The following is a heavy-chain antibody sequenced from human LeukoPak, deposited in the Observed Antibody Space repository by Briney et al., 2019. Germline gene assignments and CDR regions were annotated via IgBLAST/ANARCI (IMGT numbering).Heavy chain of an antibody. J-gene: IGHJ4*02. CDR2: ITRSSIYI. V-gene: IGHV3-21*01. Sequence: GGSLRLSCAASRFTFSSYSLKWVRQAPGKGLEWVSSITRSSIYIYYADSVKGRFTISRDNAKNSLYLQMNSLRAEDTAVYYCARDLLRYFDWLWEEGFEYWGQGTLVTVAS. CDR3: ARDLLRYFDWLWEEGFEY. CDR1: RFTFSSYS. D-gene: IGHD3-9*01.